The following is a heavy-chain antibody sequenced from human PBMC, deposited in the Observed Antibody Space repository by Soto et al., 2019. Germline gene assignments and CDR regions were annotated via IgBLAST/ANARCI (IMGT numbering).Heavy chain of an antibody. J-gene: IGHJ4*02. CDR1: GFTFSSYA. Sequence: PGGSLRLSCAASGFTFSSYAMSWVRQAPGKGLEWVSAISGSGGSTYYADSVKGRFTISRDNSKNTLYLQMNSLRSEDTAVYYCAKWQGLHYFDWRIDYWGQGTLVTVSS. CDR3: AKWQGLHYFDWRIDY. V-gene: IGHV3-23*01. D-gene: IGHD3-9*01. CDR2: ISGSGGST.